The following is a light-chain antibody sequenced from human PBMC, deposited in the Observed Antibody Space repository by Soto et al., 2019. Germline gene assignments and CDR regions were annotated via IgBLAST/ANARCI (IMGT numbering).Light chain of an antibody. CDR3: QQYVSSPTWT. CDR1: QSVSNNY. V-gene: IGKV3-20*01. Sequence: ESVLTQSPGTLSLSPGERATLSCRASQSVSNNYLAWYQQKPGQAPRLLIYGASTRATGIPDRFSGSGSGTDFTLTISRLEPEDSAVYYCQQYVSSPTWTFGQGTKVEIQ. J-gene: IGKJ1*01. CDR2: GAS.